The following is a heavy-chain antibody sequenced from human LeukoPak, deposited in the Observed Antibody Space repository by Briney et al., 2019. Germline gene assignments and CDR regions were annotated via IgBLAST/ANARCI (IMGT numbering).Heavy chain of an antibody. J-gene: IGHJ4*02. CDR2: ISGSGGRP. Sequence: PGGSLTLSCAASGFTFSSCAMSWVRQAPGKGLEWVSAISGSGGRPYYADSVKGRFTISRDNSKNTLYLQMNSLRAEDTAVYYCARHPEPGYCTSTSCHESYFDYWGQGTLATVSS. D-gene: IGHD2-2*01. CDR3: ARHPEPGYCTSTSCHESYFDY. CDR1: GFTFSSCA. V-gene: IGHV3-23*01.